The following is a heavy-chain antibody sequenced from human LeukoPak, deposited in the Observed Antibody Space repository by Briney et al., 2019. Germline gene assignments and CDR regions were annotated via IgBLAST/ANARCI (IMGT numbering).Heavy chain of an antibody. J-gene: IGHJ6*02. CDR3: TRPHGSGSYGSLDV. Sequence: PGGSLRLSCAASGFTFSSYGMHWVRQAPGKGLEWVEVISYDGSNKYYADSVKGRFTISRDNSKNTLYLQMNSLKAEDTAVYFCTRPHGSGSYGSLDVWGQGTTVIVSS. D-gene: IGHD3-10*01. V-gene: IGHV3-30*03. CDR2: ISYDGSNK. CDR1: GFTFSSYG.